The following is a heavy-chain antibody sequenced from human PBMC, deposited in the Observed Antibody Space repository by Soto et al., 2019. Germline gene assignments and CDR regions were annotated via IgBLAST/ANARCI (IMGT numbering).Heavy chain of an antibody. V-gene: IGHV4-4*02. D-gene: IGHD2-21*02. CDR2: IYHAGSP. Sequence: HPQESGPGLVKPSGTLSLTCDVSGGSISSSSWWTWVRQSPGKGLEWIGEIYHAGSPNYNPSFQSRVTILADKSKNHFSLRLTSVTAADTAIYYCARGLSFRGDFDVWGQGTTVTVSS. CDR1: GGSISSSSW. CDR3: ARGLSFRGDFDV. J-gene: IGHJ3*01.